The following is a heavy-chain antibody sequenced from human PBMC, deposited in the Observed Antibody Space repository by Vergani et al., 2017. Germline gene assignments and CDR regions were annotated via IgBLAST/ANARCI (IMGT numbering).Heavy chain of an antibody. CDR1: GGSISSGDYY. CDR3: ARDSGIAVAGRLAHYYYYGMDV. Sequence: QVQLQESGPGLVKPSQTLSLPCTVSGGSISSGDYYWSWIRQPPGKGLEWIGYIYYSGSTYYNPSLKSRVTISVDTSKNQFSLKLSSVTAADPAVYYCARDSGIAVAGRLAHYYYYGMDVWGQXP. J-gene: IGHJ6*02. D-gene: IGHD6-19*01. V-gene: IGHV4-30-4*08. CDR2: IYYSGST.